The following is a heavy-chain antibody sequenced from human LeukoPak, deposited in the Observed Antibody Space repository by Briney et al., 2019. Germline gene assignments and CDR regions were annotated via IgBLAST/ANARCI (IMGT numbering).Heavy chain of an antibody. D-gene: IGHD6-6*01. J-gene: IGHJ5*02. CDR2: IYHSGST. CDR1: GDSPNSYY. V-gene: IGHV4-59*01. Sequence: SETLSLTCTVSGDSPNSYYWNWIRQPPGKGLEWIGNIYHSGSTNYNPSLKSRVTISVDTSKNQLSLKLSSVTAADTAIYYCARSSPWFDPWGQGTLVTVSS. CDR3: ARSSPWFDP.